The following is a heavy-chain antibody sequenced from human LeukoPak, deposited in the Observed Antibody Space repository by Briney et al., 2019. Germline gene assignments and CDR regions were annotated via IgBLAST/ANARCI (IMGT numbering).Heavy chain of an antibody. CDR3: VNPDY. CDR2: ISSSNSYI. J-gene: IGHJ4*02. V-gene: IGHV3-21*01. CDR1: GFTFSSYS. Sequence: GGSLRLSCAASGFTFSSYSMNWVRQAPGKGLEWVSSISSSNSYIYNADSVKGRFTISRDNAKNTLYLQMSSLRAEDTAVYYCVNPDYWGQGTLVTVSS.